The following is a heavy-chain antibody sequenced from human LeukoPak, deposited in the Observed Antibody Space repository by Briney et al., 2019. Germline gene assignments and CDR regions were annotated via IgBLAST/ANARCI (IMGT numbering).Heavy chain of an antibody. J-gene: IGHJ4*02. Sequence: GGSLRLSCAASGFTFSDYAMSWVRQAPGKGLEWVSAISASADNTYYADSVKGRFTISRANSKNTLFLQMNSLRAEETAVYYCAKGGYHYFDSWGQGTLVTVSS. V-gene: IGHV3-23*01. CDR1: GFTFSDYA. CDR2: ISASADNT. D-gene: IGHD5-12*01. CDR3: AKGGYHYFDS.